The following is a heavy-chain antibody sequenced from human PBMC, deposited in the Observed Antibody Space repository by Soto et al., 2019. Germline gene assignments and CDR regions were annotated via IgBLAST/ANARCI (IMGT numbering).Heavy chain of an antibody. J-gene: IGHJ5*02. CDR1: GGSISSGGYY. CDR3: ARDRHILTGYYTLRPEYNRFDP. D-gene: IGHD3-9*01. CDR2: IYYSGST. Sequence: PSETLSLTCTVSGGSISSGGYYWSWIRQHPGKGLEWIGYIYYSGSTYYNPSLKSRVTISVDTSKNQFSLKLSSVTAADTAVYYCARDRHILTGYYTLRPEYNRFDPWGQGTLVTVSS. V-gene: IGHV4-31*03.